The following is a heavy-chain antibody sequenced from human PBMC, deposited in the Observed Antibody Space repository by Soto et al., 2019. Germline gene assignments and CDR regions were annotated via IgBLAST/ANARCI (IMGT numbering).Heavy chain of an antibody. J-gene: IGHJ5*02. V-gene: IGHV3-21*01. Sequence: GGSLRLSCAASGFTFSYYNMNWVRQAPGKGLEWVSFISSGSEYRYYADSVKGRFNISRDNAKNSLYLQLNSLRAEDTAVYYCTRDRQLVQDWFDPWGQGTLVTVS. CDR3: TRDRQLVQDWFDP. CDR1: GFTFSYYN. D-gene: IGHD6-13*01. CDR2: ISSGSEYR.